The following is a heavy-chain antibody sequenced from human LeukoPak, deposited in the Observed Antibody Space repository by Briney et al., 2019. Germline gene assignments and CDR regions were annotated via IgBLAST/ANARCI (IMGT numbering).Heavy chain of an antibody. CDR1: GGTFSSYA. J-gene: IGHJ4*02. CDR3: ARGGSDYYDSSGYYSHFDY. V-gene: IGHV1-69*05. Sequence: SVKVSCKASGGTFSSYAISWVRQAPGQGLEWMGGIIPIFGTANYAQRFQGRVTITTDESTSTAYMELSSLRSEDTAVYYCARGGSDYYDSSGYYSHFDYWGQGTLVTVSS. D-gene: IGHD3-22*01. CDR2: IIPIFGTA.